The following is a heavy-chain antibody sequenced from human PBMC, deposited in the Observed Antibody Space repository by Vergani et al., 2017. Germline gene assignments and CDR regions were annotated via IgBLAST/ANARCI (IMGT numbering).Heavy chain of an antibody. J-gene: IGHJ4*02. Sequence: EVQLVESGGGLVKPGGSLRLSCAASGFTFSSYSMNWVRQAPGKGLEWVSSISSSSSYIYYADSVKGRFTISRDNAKNSLYLQMNSLRAEGTAVYYCARDKGSSWYVLTGDYWGQGTLVTVSS. CDR2: ISSSSSYI. V-gene: IGHV3-21*01. D-gene: IGHD6-13*01. CDR1: GFTFSSYS. CDR3: ARDKGSSWYVLTGDY.